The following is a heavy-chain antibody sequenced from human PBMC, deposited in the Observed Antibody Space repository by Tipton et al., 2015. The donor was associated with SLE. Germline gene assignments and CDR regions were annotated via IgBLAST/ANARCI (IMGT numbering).Heavy chain of an antibody. CDR3: ARDQEGVRHFGWPPDYYYGMDV. CDR2: IYSGGST. D-gene: IGHD3-9*01. J-gene: IGHJ6*02. CDR1: GFTVSSNY. V-gene: IGHV3-53*05. Sequence: SLRLSCAASGFTVSSNYMSWVRQALGKGLEWVSVIYSGGSTYYADSVKGRFTISRDNSKNTLYLQMNSLRPEDTAVYYCARDQEGVRHFGWPPDYYYGMDVWGQGTTVTVSS.